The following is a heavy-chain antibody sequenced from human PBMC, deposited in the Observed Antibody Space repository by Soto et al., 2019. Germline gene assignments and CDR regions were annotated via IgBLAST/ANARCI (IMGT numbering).Heavy chain of an antibody. Sequence: SETLSLTCSVSGGSMSTVGHYWTWLRQPPGKGLEWIGSIYHTGSTYYSKSLRSRLTMSVDTSKSQFSLRLSSVTAADTAVYYCARATGTLRSRNCDYWGQGSLVTVSS. CDR1: GGSMSTVGHY. V-gene: IGHV4-31*03. CDR2: IYHTGST. CDR3: ARATGTLRSRNCDY. D-gene: IGHD1-1*01. J-gene: IGHJ4*02.